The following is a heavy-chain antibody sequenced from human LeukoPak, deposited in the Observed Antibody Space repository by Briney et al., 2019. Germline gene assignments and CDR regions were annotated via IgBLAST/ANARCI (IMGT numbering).Heavy chain of an antibody. J-gene: IGHJ4*02. D-gene: IGHD3-10*01. CDR3: ARDLGNYYGSGSQIDY. V-gene: IGHV3-48*01. CDR2: ISSSCSTI. CDR1: GFSFSSYS. Sequence: GGSLRLSCAASGFSFSSYSMNWVRHAPGQGLERVSYISSSCSTIYYADSVKGRFTIYRENATNSLYLQMNSLRAEDTAVYYCARDLGNYYGSGSQIDYWGQGTLVTVSS.